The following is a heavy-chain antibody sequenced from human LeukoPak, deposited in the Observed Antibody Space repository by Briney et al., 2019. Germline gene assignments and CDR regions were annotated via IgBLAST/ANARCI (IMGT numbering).Heavy chain of an antibody. D-gene: IGHD1-1*01. V-gene: IGHV3-33*06. J-gene: IGHJ6*03. CDR3: AKVKGDWNDVYYYMDV. CDR2: IWHDGTNK. CDR1: GFTISTYV. Sequence: GGSLRLSCTTSGFTISTYVMHWVRQAPGKGLEWVAVIWHDGTNKDYGDSVKGRFTISRDNSKNTLYLQMNNLRAEDSAVYYCAKVKGDWNDVYYYMDVWGNGTTVIVSS.